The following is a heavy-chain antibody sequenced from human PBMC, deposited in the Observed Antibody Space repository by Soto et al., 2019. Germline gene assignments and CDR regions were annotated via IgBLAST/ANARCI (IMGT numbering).Heavy chain of an antibody. Sequence: QVQLQESGPGLVKPSQTLSLTCTISGGSINSGGYYWSWIRQHPGKGLEWIGYISYSGSTYYNPSLKSRVTISVDTSKNQLSLKRSSVTAADTAVYYCATSDYDSSGYYAGFDYWGQGTLVTVSS. J-gene: IGHJ4*02. V-gene: IGHV4-31*03. D-gene: IGHD3-22*01. CDR3: ATSDYDSSGYYAGFDY. CDR2: ISYSGST. CDR1: GGSINSGGYY.